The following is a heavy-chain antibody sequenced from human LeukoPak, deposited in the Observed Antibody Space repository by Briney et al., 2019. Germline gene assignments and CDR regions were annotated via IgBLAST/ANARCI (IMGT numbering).Heavy chain of an antibody. Sequence: GGSLRLSCAASGFTFNTYAMHWVRQAPGKRLEWVAVISYDGSNKYYADSVKGRFTISRDNSKNTLFLQMNSLRAEDTAVYYCARDVYCSGGSCLHYFDYWGQGTLVTVSS. CDR1: GFTFNTYA. D-gene: IGHD2-15*01. CDR2: ISYDGSNK. J-gene: IGHJ4*02. CDR3: ARDVYCSGGSCLHYFDY. V-gene: IGHV3-30*04.